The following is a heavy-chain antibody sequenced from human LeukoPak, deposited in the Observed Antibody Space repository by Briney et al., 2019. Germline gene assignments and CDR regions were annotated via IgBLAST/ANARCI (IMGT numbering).Heavy chain of an antibody. V-gene: IGHV5-51*01. Sequence: GESLKISCKASGYKFTDYWVGWVRQMPGKGLEWMAIIYPGDSDTRYSPSFQGQVTISVDKSISTAYLQWSSLKASDTAMYYCWRRGTYLDYWGQGTLVTVSS. CDR3: WRRGTYLDY. CDR2: IYPGDSDT. CDR1: GYKFTDYW. D-gene: IGHD1-26*01. J-gene: IGHJ4*02.